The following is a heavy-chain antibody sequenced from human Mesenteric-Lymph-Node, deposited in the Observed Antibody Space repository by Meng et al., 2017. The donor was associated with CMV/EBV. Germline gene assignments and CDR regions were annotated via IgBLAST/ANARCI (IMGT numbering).Heavy chain of an antibody. CDR3: ARALSSSSIPYYYYYGMDV. CDR2: ISGSGSST. CDR1: GFTFSSYA. Sequence: GESLKISCAASGFTFSSYAMSWVRQAPGKGLEWVSGISGSGSSTYYADSVKGRFTISRDNSKNTLYLQMNSLRAEDTAVYYCARALSSSSIPYYYYYGMDVWGQGTTVTVSS. V-gene: IGHV3-23*01. D-gene: IGHD6-13*01. J-gene: IGHJ6*02.